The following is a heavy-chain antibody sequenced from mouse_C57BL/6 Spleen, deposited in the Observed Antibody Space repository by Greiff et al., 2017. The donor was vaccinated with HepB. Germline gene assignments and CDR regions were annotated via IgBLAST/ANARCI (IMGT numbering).Heavy chain of an antibody. CDR1: GYTFTSYW. V-gene: IGHV1-53*01. J-gene: IGHJ4*01. Sequence: QVQLQQPGTELVKPGASVKLSCKASGYTFTSYWMHWVKQRPGQGLEWIGNINPSNGGTNYNEKFKSKATLTVDKSSSTAYMQLSSLTSEDSAVYYCASWGFYDGYYGYAMDYWGQGTSVTVSS. D-gene: IGHD2-3*01. CDR3: ASWGFYDGYYGYAMDY. CDR2: INPSNGGT.